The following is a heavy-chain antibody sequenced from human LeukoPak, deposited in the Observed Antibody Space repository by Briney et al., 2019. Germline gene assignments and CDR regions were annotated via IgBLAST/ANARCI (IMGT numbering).Heavy chain of an antibody. Sequence: GGSLRLSCAASGFTFSSYAMSWVRQAPGKGLEWVSAISGSGGSTYYADSVKGRFTISRDNSKNTLYLQMNSLRAEDTAVYYCAKDTGPVQQRLAPLPFDAFDIWGQGTMVTVSS. CDR1: GFTFSSYA. V-gene: IGHV3-23*01. D-gene: IGHD6-25*01. CDR2: ISGSGGST. J-gene: IGHJ3*02. CDR3: AKDTGPVQQRLAPLPFDAFDI.